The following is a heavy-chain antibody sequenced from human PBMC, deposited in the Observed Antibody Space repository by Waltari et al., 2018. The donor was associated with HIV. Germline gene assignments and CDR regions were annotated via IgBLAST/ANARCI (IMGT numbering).Heavy chain of an antibody. V-gene: IGHV4-4*07. CDR2: INASGGT. CDR1: GGSINNYY. Sequence: QVQLQESGPGLVKPSETLSLTCIVSGGSINNYYWNWIRQPAGKGLEWLGRINASGGTNYTPSRKSRVTMSVDTSKNQFSLKLTSVTAADTAVYFCARETSGPTWRLFDSWGQGTLVTVSS. CDR3: ARETSGPTWRLFDS. J-gene: IGHJ4*02. D-gene: IGHD1-26*01.